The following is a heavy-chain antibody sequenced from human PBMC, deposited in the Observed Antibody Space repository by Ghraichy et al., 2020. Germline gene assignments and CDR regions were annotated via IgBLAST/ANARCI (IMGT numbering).Heavy chain of an antibody. CDR2: IYFTGST. CDR3: ARHQMRDGYPRGIKTFDY. V-gene: IGHV4-39*01. CDR1: CGSIRSSSYY. J-gene: IGHJ4*02. D-gene: IGHD5-24*01. Sequence: SQTLSLTCIVSCGSIRSSSYYWGWIRQPPGKGLEWIGSIYFTGSTYYNPSLKSRVTVSGDPSKNQFSLKLASLTAADTAVYYCARHQMRDGYPRGIKTFDYWGRGTLVTVSS.